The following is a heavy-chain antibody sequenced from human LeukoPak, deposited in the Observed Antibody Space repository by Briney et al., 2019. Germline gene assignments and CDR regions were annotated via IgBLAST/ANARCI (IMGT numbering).Heavy chain of an antibody. D-gene: IGHD1-14*01. CDR2: IIPILGIA. V-gene: IGHV1-69*04. CDR1: GGTFSSYA. Sequence: EASVKVSCKASGGTFSSYAISWVRPAPGQGLEWMERIIPILGIANYAQQFQGRVTITADKYTSTAYMELSSLRSEDTDVYYCASFNQRTRNYYFDYWGQGTLVTVSS. J-gene: IGHJ4*02. CDR3: ASFNQRTRNYYFDY.